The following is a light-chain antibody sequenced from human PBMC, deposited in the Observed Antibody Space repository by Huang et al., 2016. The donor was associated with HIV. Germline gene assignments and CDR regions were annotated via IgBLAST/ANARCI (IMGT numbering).Light chain of an antibody. CDR1: QDISNY. J-gene: IGKJ2*01. CDR3: QQYDNLHT. CDR2: DAS. V-gene: IGKV1-33*01. Sequence: DIQMTQSPSSLSASVGDRVTITCQAGQDISNYLNWYQQKPGKVPKLLIYDASNLETGVPSRFSGSRSGTHFTFTINNLQPEDIATYYCQQYDNLHTFGQGTKLEIK.